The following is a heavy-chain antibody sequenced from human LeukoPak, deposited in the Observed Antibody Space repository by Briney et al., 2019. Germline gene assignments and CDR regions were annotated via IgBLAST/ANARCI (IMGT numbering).Heavy chain of an antibody. J-gene: IGHJ5*02. CDR2: IDPKNGNR. D-gene: IGHD2-15*01. V-gene: IGHV1-8*01. Sequence: ASVKVSCKASGYTFINNDINWVLQAPGQGLEWMAWIDPKNGNRGYAQNFQGRVTMTTDISINTAYLELSSLRSEDTAVYYCARSHTQKEFCGGGRCYPTVWWFDPWGQGTLVTVSS. CDR1: GYTFINND. CDR3: ARSHTQKEFCGGGRCYPTVWWFDP.